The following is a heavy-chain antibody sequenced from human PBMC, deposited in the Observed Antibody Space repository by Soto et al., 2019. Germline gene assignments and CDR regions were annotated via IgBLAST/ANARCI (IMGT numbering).Heavy chain of an antibody. D-gene: IGHD3-22*01. CDR3: AAASSDYYDSSGYYYPVY. CDR2: IIPIFGTA. Sequence: SVKVSCKASGGTFISYAISWVRQAPVQGLEWMGGIIPIFGTANYAQKFQGRVTITADESTSTAYMELSSLRSEDTAVYYCAAASSDYYDSSGYYYPVYWGQGTLVTVSS. V-gene: IGHV1-69*13. CDR1: GGTFISYA. J-gene: IGHJ4*02.